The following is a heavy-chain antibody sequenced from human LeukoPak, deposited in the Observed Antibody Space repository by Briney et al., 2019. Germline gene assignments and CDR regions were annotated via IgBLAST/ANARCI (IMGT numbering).Heavy chain of an antibody. Sequence: PSETLSLTCAVSGASISSGNYYWDWIRQAPGKGLGWIGSISYNGNTYYKPSLKSRVTISVDTSKNQFSLKLSSVTAADTAVYFCARDRSEGNSFFDYWGQGTLVTVSS. D-gene: IGHD5-18*01. CDR3: ARDRSEGNSFFDY. J-gene: IGHJ4*02. CDR2: ISYNGNT. V-gene: IGHV4-39*07. CDR1: GASISSGNYY.